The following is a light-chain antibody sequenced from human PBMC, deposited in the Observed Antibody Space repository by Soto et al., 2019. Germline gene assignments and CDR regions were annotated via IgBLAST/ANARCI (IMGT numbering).Light chain of an antibody. CDR1: QGMSSAY. CDR2: GAS. CDR3: QQYGSSSWT. V-gene: IGKV3-20*01. Sequence: EIVLTQSPDILPLSPGERATLSCRASQGMSSAYLAWFQQKPGQAPTLLIYGASTRATGIPDRFSGSGSGTDFTLTISRLEPEDFAVYYCQQYGSSSWTFGQGTKVDIK. J-gene: IGKJ1*01.